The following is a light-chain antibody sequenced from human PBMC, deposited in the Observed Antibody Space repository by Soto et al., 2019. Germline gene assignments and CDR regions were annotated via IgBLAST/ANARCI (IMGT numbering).Light chain of an antibody. CDR3: QQYNGYWT. CDR1: QSISDS. V-gene: IGKV1-5*03. CDR2: EAS. J-gene: IGKJ1*01. Sequence: DIQMTQSPSTLSASVGDRVTITCRASQSISDSLAWYQQKPGKAPKLLIYEASNLKSGVPSRFSGSGSGTEYTLTISSLQPGDFASYYCQQYNGYWTFGQGTKVEIK.